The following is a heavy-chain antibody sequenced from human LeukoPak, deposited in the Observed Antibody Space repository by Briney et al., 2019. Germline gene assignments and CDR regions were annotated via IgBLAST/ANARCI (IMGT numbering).Heavy chain of an antibody. J-gene: IGHJ4*02. CDR2: IIPIFGTA. V-gene: IGHV1-69*05. D-gene: IGHD3-10*01. CDR3: ARAEYYYGSGSYGFAYYFDY. CDR1: GGTFSSYD. Sequence: SVQVSCKACGGTFSSYDISWVRQAPGKGLEWMGGIIPIFGTANYAQKFQGRVTITTDESTSTAYMELSSLRSEDTAVYYCARAEYYYGSGSYGFAYYFDYWGQGTLVTVSS.